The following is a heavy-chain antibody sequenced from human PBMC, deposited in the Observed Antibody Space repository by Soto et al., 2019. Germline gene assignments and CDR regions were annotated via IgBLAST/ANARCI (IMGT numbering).Heavy chain of an antibody. CDR2: IWHDGSNK. CDR1: GFRFSDHG. CDR3: ARQPGPYYFDY. V-gene: IGHV3-33*01. Sequence: QVQLVESGGGVVQPGRSLRLSCAASGFRFSDHGMHWVRQAPGKGLEWVAIIWHDGSNKFYADSVKGRFTISRDNSNNTLYLQMNSLTVEDMAIYYCARQPGPYYFDYWGQGILVTVSS. J-gene: IGHJ4*02.